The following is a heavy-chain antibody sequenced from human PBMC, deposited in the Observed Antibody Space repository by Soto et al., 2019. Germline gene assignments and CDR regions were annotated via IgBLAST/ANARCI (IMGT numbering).Heavy chain of an antibody. CDR2: ISSSSSYT. CDR3: ARTLGVVVVAATFDY. D-gene: IGHD2-15*01. J-gene: IGHJ4*02. CDR1: GFTFSDYY. Sequence: QVQLVESGGGLVKPGGSLRLSCAASGFTFSDYYMSWIRQAPGKGLEWVSYISSSSSYTNYAVSVKGRFTISRDNAKNSLYLQMNSLRAEDTAVYYCARTLGVVVVAATFDYWGQGTLVSVSS. V-gene: IGHV3-11*06.